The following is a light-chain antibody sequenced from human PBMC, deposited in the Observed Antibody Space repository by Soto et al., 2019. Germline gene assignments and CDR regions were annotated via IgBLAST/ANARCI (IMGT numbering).Light chain of an antibody. CDR1: SSDVGRYDH. J-gene: IGLJ1*01. CDR3: CSFTGTSTPYV. Sequence: QSALTQPASVSGSPGQSTTISCTGTSSDVGRYDHVSWYQHPPGKAPKLIIYEVTRRPSGVSNRFSGSKSGNTASLTISGLQPEDEADYYCCSFTGTSTPYVFGTGTKLTVL. CDR2: EVT. V-gene: IGLV2-14*01.